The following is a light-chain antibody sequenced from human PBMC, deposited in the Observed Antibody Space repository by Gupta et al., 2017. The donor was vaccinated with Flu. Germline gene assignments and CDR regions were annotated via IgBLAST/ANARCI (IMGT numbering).Light chain of an antibody. CDR1: QSISSY. Sequence: DIQMTQSPSSLSASVGDRVTITCRASQSISSYLNWYQQKPGKAPKLLIYAASRLQSGVPSRFSGSGSRTDFTLTISRLQPEDFATYYCQQSYSTPPTFGGWTKVEIK. J-gene: IGKJ4*01. V-gene: IGKV1-39*01. CDR3: QQSYSTPPT. CDR2: AAS.